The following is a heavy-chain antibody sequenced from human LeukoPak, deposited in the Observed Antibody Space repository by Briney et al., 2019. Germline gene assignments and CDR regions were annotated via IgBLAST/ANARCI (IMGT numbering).Heavy chain of an antibody. J-gene: IGHJ4*02. Sequence: SGTLSLTCAVSGGSISSSNWWSWVRQPPGKGLEWIGEIYHSGSTNYNPSLKSRVTISVDTSKNQFSLKLSSVTAADTAVYYCARLSTVVKGGDYWGQGTLVTVSS. V-gene: IGHV4-4*02. D-gene: IGHD4-23*01. CDR2: IYHSGST. CDR3: ARLSTVVKGGDY. CDR1: GGSISSSNW.